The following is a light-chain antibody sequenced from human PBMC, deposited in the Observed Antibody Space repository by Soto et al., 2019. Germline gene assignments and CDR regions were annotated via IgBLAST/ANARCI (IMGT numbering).Light chain of an antibody. CDR3: MQDLKTHIT. J-gene: IGKJ3*01. V-gene: IGKV2-28*01. CDR2: FGA. Sequence: DIVLPHSPLSLPVTPGERGSISCRSSGRLRDSDGNNYLEWYLQKTGQSPQNLMYFGANRAYGGPDRFSGSGSGTDFTLNTSRVQEEDVGIDYCMQDLKTHITFGQGTKVD. CDR1: GRLRDSDGNNY.